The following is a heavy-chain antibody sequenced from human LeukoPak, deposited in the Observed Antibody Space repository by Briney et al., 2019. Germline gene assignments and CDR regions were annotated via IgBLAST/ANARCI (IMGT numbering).Heavy chain of an antibody. CDR3: AREHIAALRVPDY. J-gene: IGHJ4*02. D-gene: IGHD6-13*01. CDR2: IYYSGST. V-gene: IGHV4-39*07. Sequence: SETLSLTCAVSGGSISSSSYYWGWIRQPPGKGLEWIGSIYYSGSTYYNPSLKSRVTISVDTSKNQFSLKLSSVTAADTAVYYCAREHIAALRVPDYWGQGTLVTVSS. CDR1: GGSISSSSYY.